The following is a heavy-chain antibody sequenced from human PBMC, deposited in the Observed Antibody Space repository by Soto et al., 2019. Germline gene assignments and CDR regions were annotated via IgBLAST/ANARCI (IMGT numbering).Heavy chain of an antibody. V-gene: IGHV3-11*01. CDR2: ISDTGRTI. CDR1: GVDFRGSY. D-gene: IGHD3-22*01. Sequence: GGSLRLSCVGSGVDFRGSYMNWIRQAPGKGLEWISYISDTGRTIHYADSVKGRFVISRDNYKDSLYLQMNDLRADDTAVYYCAGFKEGKIVGLRWLDPWGQGTRVTVSS. CDR3: AGFKEGKIVGLRWLDP. J-gene: IGHJ5*02.